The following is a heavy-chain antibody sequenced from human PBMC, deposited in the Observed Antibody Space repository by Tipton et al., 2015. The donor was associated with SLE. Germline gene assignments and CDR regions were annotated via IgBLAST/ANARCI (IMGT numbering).Heavy chain of an antibody. CDR2: INWSGGST. CDR3: ARAGDPLLSVRNVHYYYGMDV. D-gene: IGHD3-10*01. Sequence: SLRLSCEVSGFTFDEYGMNWVRQAPGKGLEWVSGINWSGGSTRYADSVKGRFTISRDRAKNSHYLQMSSLRAEDTAVYYCARAGDPLLSVRNVHYYYGMDVRGQGTTVTGSS. J-gene: IGHJ6*02. CDR1: GFTFDEYG. V-gene: IGHV3-20*04.